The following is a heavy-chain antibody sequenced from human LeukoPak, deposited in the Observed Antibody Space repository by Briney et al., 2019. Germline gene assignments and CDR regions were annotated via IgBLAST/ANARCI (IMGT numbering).Heavy chain of an antibody. CDR3: GGDLTGYKVDY. D-gene: IGHD3-9*01. Sequence: PGGSLRLSCAASGFTFSNYAMSWIRQPPGKGLEWIGEINHSGSTNYNPSLKSRVTISVDTSKNQFSLKLSSVTAADTAVYYCGGDLTGYKVDYWGQGTLVTVSS. CDR2: INHSGST. CDR1: GFTFSNYA. J-gene: IGHJ4*02. V-gene: IGHV4-34*08.